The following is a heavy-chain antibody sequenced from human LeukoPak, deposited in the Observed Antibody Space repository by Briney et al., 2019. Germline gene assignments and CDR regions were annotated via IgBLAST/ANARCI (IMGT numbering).Heavy chain of an antibody. CDR1: GGSISSGSYY. CDR2: IYTSGST. D-gene: IGHD3-10*01. CDR3: ARVKRFGELAHFDY. J-gene: IGHJ4*02. V-gene: IGHV4-61*02. Sequence: PSETLSLTCTVSGGSISSGSYYWSWIRQPAGKGLEWIGRIYTSGSTNYNPSLKSRVTISIDTAKNQFSLKLSSVTAADTAVYYCARVKRFGELAHFDYWGQGTLVTVSS.